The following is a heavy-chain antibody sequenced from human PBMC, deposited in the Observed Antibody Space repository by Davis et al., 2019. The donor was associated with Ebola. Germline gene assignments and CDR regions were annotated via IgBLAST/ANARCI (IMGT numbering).Heavy chain of an antibody. CDR3: AKDAFSSGSSLTQDS. J-gene: IGHJ5*02. D-gene: IGHD3-10*01. CDR1: CYFISHFL. V-gene: IGHV3-23*01. CDR2: SGVSGRTS. Sequence: SFDSSCYFISHFLMRSLRPSPCQCLEWVCSSGVSGRTSDYGDSVNGRFTISRDNSTNTLYLQMSSLKVEDTAVYFCAKDAFSSGSSLTQDSWGQGTLVTVSS.